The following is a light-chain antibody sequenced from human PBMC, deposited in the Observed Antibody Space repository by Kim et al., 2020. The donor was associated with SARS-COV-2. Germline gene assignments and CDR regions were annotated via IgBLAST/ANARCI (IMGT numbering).Light chain of an antibody. CDR2: GAS. Sequence: LSPGERATLASRASQSVSSSYLAWYQQKPGQAPRLLIYGASSRATGIPDRFSGSGSGTDFTLTISRLEPEDFAVYYCQQYGSSRGTFGQGTKLEI. J-gene: IGKJ2*01. CDR3: QQYGSSRGT. CDR1: QSVSSSY. V-gene: IGKV3-20*01.